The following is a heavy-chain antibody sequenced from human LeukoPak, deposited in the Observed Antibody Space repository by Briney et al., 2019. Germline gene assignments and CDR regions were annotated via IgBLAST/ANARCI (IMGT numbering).Heavy chain of an antibody. CDR3: ARDRWVGFQYSSSWYSYYMDV. CDR1: GFTFSSYS. V-gene: IGHV3-21*01. Sequence: PGGSLRLSCAASGFTFSSYSMNWVRQAPGKGLEWVSSISSSSSYIYYADSVKGRFTISRDNAKNSLYLQMNSLRAEDTAVYYCARDRWVGFQYSSSWYSYYMDVWGKGTTVTVSS. CDR2: ISSSSSYI. D-gene: IGHD6-13*01. J-gene: IGHJ6*03.